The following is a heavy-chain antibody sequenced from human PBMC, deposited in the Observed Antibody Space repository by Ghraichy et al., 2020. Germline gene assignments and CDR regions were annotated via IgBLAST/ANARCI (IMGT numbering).Heavy chain of an antibody. CDR2: IYYSGST. CDR1: GGSISSSSYY. Sequence: SQTLSLTCTVSGGSISSSSYYWGWIRQPPGKGLEWIGSIYYSGSTYNNPSLKSRVTISVDTSKNQFSLKLSSVTAADTAVYHCASADIQWDLLAYPHAFDIWGQGTMVTVSS. D-gene: IGHD1-26*01. V-gene: IGHV4-39*01. J-gene: IGHJ3*02. CDR3: ASADIQWDLLAYPHAFDI.